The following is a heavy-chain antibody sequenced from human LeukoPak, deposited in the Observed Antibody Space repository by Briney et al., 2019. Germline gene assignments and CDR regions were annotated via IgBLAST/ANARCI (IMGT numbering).Heavy chain of an antibody. D-gene: IGHD3-22*01. J-gene: IGHJ4*02. V-gene: IGHV4-59*01. Sequence: PSETLSLTCTVSGGSISSYYWSWLRQPPGKGLEWIGYIYYSGSTNYNPSLKSRVTISVDTSKNQFSLNLTSVTAADTAVYYCARGDPYYYDSSGSVDYWGQGTLVTVSS. CDR1: GGSISSYY. CDR2: IYYSGST. CDR3: ARGDPYYYDSSGSVDY.